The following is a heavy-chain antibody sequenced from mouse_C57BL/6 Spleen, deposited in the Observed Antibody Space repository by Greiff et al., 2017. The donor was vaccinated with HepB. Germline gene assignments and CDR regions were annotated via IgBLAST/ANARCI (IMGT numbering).Heavy chain of an antibody. Sequence: VQLQQSGPGLVQPSQSLSITCTVSGFSLTSYGVHWVRQSPGKGLEWLGVIWRGGSTDYNAAFMSRLSITKDNSKSQVFSKMNSLQADDTAIYYCAKMWGKDDDYAMDYWGKGTSVTVSS. CDR1: GFSLTSYG. V-gene: IGHV2-5*01. J-gene: IGHJ4*01. CDR3: AKMWGKDDDYAMDY. D-gene: IGHD1-3*01. CDR2: IWRGGST.